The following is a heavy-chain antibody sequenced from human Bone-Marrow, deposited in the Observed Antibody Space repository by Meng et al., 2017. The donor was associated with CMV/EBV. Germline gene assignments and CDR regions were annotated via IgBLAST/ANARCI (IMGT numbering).Heavy chain of an antibody. J-gene: IGHJ4*02. CDR3: ARVGHYDDSSGLYFHY. D-gene: IGHD3-22*01. Sequence: SVKVSCKASGGTFSSYTISWVRQAPGQGLEWMGRIIPSLGIANYAQKFQGRVTITADKPGSTAYMELSSLRSEDTAVYYCARVGHYDDSSGLYFHYGGQRTLVTVSS. CDR2: IIPSLGIA. V-gene: IGHV1-69*02. CDR1: GGTFSSYT.